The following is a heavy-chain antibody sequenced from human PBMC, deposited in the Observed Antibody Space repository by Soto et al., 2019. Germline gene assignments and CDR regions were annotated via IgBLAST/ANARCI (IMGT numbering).Heavy chain of an antibody. CDR3: ARGDTYYVNWYFDY. CDR2: ISAYSGNT. CDR1: GFTFTNYY. V-gene: IGHV1-18*01. D-gene: IGHD1-1*01. J-gene: IGHJ4*02. Sequence: QVQLVQSGAEVKKPGASVKVSCKASGFTFTNYYINWVRQAPGQGLELMGWISAYSGNTNYAQNLQGRVSMTTDTSASKAYLELRSLRSDDTAVHFCARGDTYYVNWYFDYWGQGTLVTVSS.